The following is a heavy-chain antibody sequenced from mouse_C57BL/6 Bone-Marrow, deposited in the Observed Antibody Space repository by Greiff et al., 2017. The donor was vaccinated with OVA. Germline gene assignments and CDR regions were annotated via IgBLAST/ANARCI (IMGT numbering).Heavy chain of an antibody. CDR2: IDPSDSYT. V-gene: IGHV1-50*01. CDR3: ARFHYYGSSYGY. CDR1: GYTFTSYW. Sequence: QVHLQQPGAELVKPGASVKLSCKASGYTFTSYWMQWVKQRPGQGLEWIGEIDPSDSYTNYNQKFKGKATLTVDTSSSTAYMQLSSLTSEDSAVYYCARFHYYGSSYGYWGQGTTLTVSS. J-gene: IGHJ2*01. D-gene: IGHD1-1*01.